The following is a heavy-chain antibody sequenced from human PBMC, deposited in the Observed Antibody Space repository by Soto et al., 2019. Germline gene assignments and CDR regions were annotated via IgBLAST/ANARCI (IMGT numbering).Heavy chain of an antibody. J-gene: IGHJ4*02. V-gene: IGHV4-59*08. D-gene: IGHD1-26*01. CDR3: ARGWSGSLFDY. CDR1: GFSISSYY. Sequence: SETLSLTCTFSGFSISSYYWSWIRQPPGKGLEWIGYIYYSGSTNYNPSLKSRLTISVDTSKNQFSLKLSSVTAADTAVYYCARGWSGSLFDYWGQGTLVTVSS. CDR2: IYYSGST.